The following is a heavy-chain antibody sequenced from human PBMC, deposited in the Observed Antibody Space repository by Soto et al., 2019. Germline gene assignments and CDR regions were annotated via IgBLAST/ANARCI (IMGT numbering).Heavy chain of an antibody. CDR1: GFTLRSYV. Sequence: GSLRLSCAASGFTLRSYVMHWVRQAPGKGLEWVAVISYDGSNKYYADSVKGRFTISRDNSKNTLYLQMNSLRAEDTAVYYCAKSDYSSGWYSPPGFDYWGQGTLVTVSS. V-gene: IGHV3-30*18. CDR3: AKSDYSSGWYSPPGFDY. J-gene: IGHJ4*02. CDR2: ISYDGSNK. D-gene: IGHD6-19*01.